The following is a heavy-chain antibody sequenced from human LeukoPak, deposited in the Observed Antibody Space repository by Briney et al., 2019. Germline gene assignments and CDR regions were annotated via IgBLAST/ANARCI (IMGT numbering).Heavy chain of an antibody. D-gene: IGHD6-13*01. J-gene: IGHJ4*02. CDR2: IYYSGST. Sequence: SETLSLTCVVSGYSISTSNWWGWIRQPPGKGLEWIGYIYYSGSTYYNPSLKSRVTISVDTSKNQFSLKLSSVTAADTAVYYCARGRGEQQLASYFDYWGQGTLVTVSS. CDR1: GYSISTSNW. V-gene: IGHV4-28*03. CDR3: ARGRGEQQLASYFDY.